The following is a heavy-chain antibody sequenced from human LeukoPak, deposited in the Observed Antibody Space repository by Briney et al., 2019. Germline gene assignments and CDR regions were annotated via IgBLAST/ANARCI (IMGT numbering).Heavy chain of an antibody. J-gene: IGHJ6*03. V-gene: IGHV1-18*01. CDR3: ARRIGARGDYYYYMDV. CDR2: ISAYNGNT. D-gene: IGHD2-15*01. Sequence: ASVKVSCKASGYTFTSYGISWVRQAPGQGLEWMGWISAYNGNTNYAQKLQGRVTMTTDTSTSTAYMELRSLRSDDTAVYYCARRIGARGDYYYYMDVWGKGTTVTVSS. CDR1: GYTFTSYG.